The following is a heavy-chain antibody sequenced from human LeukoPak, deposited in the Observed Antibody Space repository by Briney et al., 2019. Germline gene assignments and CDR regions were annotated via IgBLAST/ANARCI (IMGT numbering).Heavy chain of an antibody. D-gene: IGHD3-16*01. CDR1: GFTFSSYG. J-gene: IGHJ4*02. Sequence: QPGGSLRLSCAASGFTFSSYGMHWVRQAPGKGLEWVAFIRYDGSNKYYADSVKGRFTISRDNSKNTLYLQMNSLRAEDTAVYYCAKDPGLFGGYDARYFDYWGQGTLVTVSS. CDR2: IRYDGSNK. V-gene: IGHV3-30*02. CDR3: AKDPGLFGGYDARYFDY.